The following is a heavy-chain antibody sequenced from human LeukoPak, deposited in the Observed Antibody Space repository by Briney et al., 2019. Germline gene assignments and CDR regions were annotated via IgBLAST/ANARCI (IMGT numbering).Heavy chain of an antibody. CDR3: ARVDMWAQSLDY. D-gene: IGHD3-9*01. Sequence: SETLSLTCTVSGGSISSYYWSWIRQPPGKGLEWIGYIYYSGSTNYNPSLKSRVTISVDTSKNQFSLKLSSVTAADTAVYYCARVDMWAQSLDYWGQGTLVTVSS. CDR2: IYYSGST. J-gene: IGHJ4*02. V-gene: IGHV4-59*01. CDR1: GGSISSYY.